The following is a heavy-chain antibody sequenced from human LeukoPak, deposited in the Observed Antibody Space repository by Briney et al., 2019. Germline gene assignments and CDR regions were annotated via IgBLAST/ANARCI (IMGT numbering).Heavy chain of an antibody. J-gene: IGHJ4*02. CDR2: ISGSGGST. CDR1: GFTFSSYA. CDR3: AKAGVVVVPAPTYFDY. V-gene: IGHV3-23*01. D-gene: IGHD2-2*01. Sequence: SGGSLRLSCAASGFTFSSYAMSWVRQAPGKGLEWVSAISGSGGSTYYADSVKGRFTISRDNSKNTLYLQMNSLRAEDTAVYHCAKAGVVVVPAPTYFDYWGQGTLVTVSS.